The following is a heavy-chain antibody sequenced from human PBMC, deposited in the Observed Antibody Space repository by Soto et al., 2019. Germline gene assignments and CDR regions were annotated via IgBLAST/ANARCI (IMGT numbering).Heavy chain of an antibody. D-gene: IGHD2-2*01. Sequence: AGGSLRLSCAASGGTCVDYGMSWVLQAPRKKLVWVSGIMWNGSSTVYADSVNGRFTISRDNAKNCLYLQMNSLRAEDTALYLCALACCEYQLANECAFDIWGQGTMGTVSS. J-gene: IGHJ3*02. CDR3: ALACCEYQLANECAFDI. CDR2: IMWNGSST. V-gene: IGHV3-20*01. CDR1: GGTCVDYG.